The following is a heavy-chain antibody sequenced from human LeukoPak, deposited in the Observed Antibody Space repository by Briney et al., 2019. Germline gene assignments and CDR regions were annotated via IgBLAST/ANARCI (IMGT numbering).Heavy chain of an antibody. CDR1: GFTFSSYD. CDR3: AREEVGGPAAYNWYFDL. J-gene: IGHJ2*01. CDR2: ISYDGSNK. V-gene: IGHV3-30*03. D-gene: IGHD2-2*01. Sequence: KPGGSLRLSCAASGFTFSSYDMHWVRQAPGKGLEWVAVISYDGSNKYYAASVKGRFTISRDTSKNTLYLQMNSLRAEDTAVYYCAREEVGGPAAYNWYFDLWGRGTLVTVSS.